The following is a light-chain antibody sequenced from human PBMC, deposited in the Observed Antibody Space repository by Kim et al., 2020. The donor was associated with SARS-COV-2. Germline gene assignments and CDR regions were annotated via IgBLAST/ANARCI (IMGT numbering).Light chain of an antibody. J-gene: IGLJ2*01. CDR2: GKN. V-gene: IGLV3-19*01. CDR1: SLRTYY. Sequence: SSELTQDPAVSVALGQTVRITCQGDSLRTYYASWYQQKPRQAPVLVIYGKNNRPSGIPDRISGSSSGNTASLTITGAQAEDEADYYCESRDSSGKVVFGGGTKLTVL. CDR3: ESRDSSGKVV.